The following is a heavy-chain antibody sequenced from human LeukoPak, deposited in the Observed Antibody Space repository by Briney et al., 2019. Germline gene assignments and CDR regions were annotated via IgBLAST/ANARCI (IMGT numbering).Heavy chain of an antibody. CDR1: GGSISSSSYY. CDR3: ARQTEAARRLHNWVDP. V-gene: IGHV4-39*01. Sequence: PSETLSLTCTVSGGSISSSSYYWGWIRQPPGKGLEWIGIIYYSGSTYYNPSLKSRVTISVDTSKNQFSLKLTSVTAADTAVYYCARQTEAARRLHNWVDPWGQGTLVTVSS. CDR2: IYYSGST. D-gene: IGHD6-6*01. J-gene: IGHJ5*02.